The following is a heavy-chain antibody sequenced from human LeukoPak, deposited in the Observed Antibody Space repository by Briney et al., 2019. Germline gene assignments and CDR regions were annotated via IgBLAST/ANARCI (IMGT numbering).Heavy chain of an antibody. Sequence: PGRSLRLSCAASGFTFDDYAMHWVRQAPGKGLEWVSGISWNSGSIGYADSVKGRFTISRDNAKNSLYLQMNSLRAEDMALYYCAKGAAYSSSWYYFDYWGQGTLVTVSS. V-gene: IGHV3-9*03. J-gene: IGHJ4*02. CDR3: AKGAAYSSSWYYFDY. CDR2: ISWNSGSI. CDR1: GFTFDDYA. D-gene: IGHD6-13*01.